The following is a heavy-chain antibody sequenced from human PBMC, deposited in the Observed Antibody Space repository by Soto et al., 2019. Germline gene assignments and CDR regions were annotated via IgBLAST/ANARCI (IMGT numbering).Heavy chain of an antibody. CDR3: ARPNRYYQDSSGPSAWFDP. CDR2: IIPIFGTP. Sequence: QVQLVQSGAEVKKPGSSVKVSCKASGGTFSSYAISWVRQAPGQGLEWMGGIIPIFGTPNYAQKFQGRVTITADEXXRXAXXELSSLRSEDTAVYYCARPNRYYQDSSGPSAWFDPWGQGNLVTVSS. J-gene: IGHJ5*02. CDR1: GGTFSSYA. D-gene: IGHD3-22*01. V-gene: IGHV1-69*12.